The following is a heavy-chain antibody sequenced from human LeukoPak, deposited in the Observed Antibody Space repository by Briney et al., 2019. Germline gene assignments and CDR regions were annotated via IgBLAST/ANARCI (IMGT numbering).Heavy chain of an antibody. D-gene: IGHD2-15*01. V-gene: IGHV3-53*01. CDR1: GFTVNNNY. Sequence: GGSLRLSCAASGFTVNNNYMTWVRQAPGKGLEWVSVTASGGSTYYADSVKGRFTISRDNSKNTLYLQMNSLRAEDTAVYFCARDLLGISRPARGQGTLVTVSS. CDR3: ARDLLGISRPA. CDR2: TASGGST. J-gene: IGHJ4*02.